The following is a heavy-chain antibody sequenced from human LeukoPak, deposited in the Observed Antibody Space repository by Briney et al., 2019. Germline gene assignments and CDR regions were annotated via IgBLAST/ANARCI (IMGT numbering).Heavy chain of an antibody. Sequence: SVKVSCKASGGTFSSYTISWVRQAPGQGLEWMGGIIPIFGTANYAQKFQGRVTMTRDTSTSTVYMELSSLRSEDTAVYYCARVGSGSSYFDYWGQGTLVTVSS. J-gene: IGHJ4*02. CDR3: ARVGSGSSYFDY. D-gene: IGHD3-10*01. V-gene: IGHV1-69*05. CDR1: GGTFSSYT. CDR2: IIPIFGTA.